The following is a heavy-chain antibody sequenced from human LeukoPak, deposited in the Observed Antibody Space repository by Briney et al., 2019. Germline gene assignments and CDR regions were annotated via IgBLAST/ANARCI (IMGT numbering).Heavy chain of an antibody. V-gene: IGHV3-7*01. CDR3: PSGSEWDRFFAFDM. D-gene: IGHD1-26*01. J-gene: IGHJ3*02. Sequence: GGSLRLSCAASGFTFPNYWMSWVRQAPGKGLECVAKIKQDGSEKDYVDSVKGRFTISRDNAKNSLYMQMNRLRAEDTAVYYCPSGSEWDRFFAFDMWGQGTVVTFSS. CDR2: IKQDGSEK. CDR1: GFTFPNYW.